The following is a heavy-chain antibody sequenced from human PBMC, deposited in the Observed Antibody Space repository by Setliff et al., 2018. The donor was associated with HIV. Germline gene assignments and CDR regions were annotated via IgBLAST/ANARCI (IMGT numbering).Heavy chain of an antibody. V-gene: IGHV4-34*01. Sequence: ASETLSLTCAVYGGSFSGYYWTWIRQPPGKGLEWIGEIKHSGSPKYNPSLKSRVTVSVDTSKNQFSLKLSSVTAADTAVYYCARDSSSWYGADWFDPWGQGTLVTVSS. CDR3: ARDSSSWYGADWFDP. CDR1: GGSFSGYY. J-gene: IGHJ5*02. CDR2: IKHSGSP. D-gene: IGHD6-13*01.